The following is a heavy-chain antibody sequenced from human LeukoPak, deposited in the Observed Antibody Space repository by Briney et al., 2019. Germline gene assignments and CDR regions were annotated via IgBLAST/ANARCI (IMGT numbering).Heavy chain of an antibody. D-gene: IGHD6-19*01. CDR1: GFTFDDYA. Sequence: GGSLRLSCAAPGFTFDDYAMHWVRQAPGKGLEWVSGISRNSDSIGYADSVKGRFTISRDNAKNSLYLQMNSLRAEDTALYYCSKDYSSGWSENFDYWGQGTLVTVSS. CDR3: SKDYSSGWSENFDY. J-gene: IGHJ4*02. CDR2: ISRNSDSI. V-gene: IGHV3-9*01.